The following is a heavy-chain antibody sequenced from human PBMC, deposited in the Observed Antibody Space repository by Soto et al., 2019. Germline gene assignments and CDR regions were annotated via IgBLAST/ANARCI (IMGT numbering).Heavy chain of an antibody. V-gene: IGHV4-31*03. CDR2: IYYSGST. CDR1: GVSISSGGYY. CDR3: ARVVPMTYYYDSRGYSYFDY. D-gene: IGHD3-22*01. Sequence: KPSETLSLTCTVSGVSISSGGYYWSWMGQHPGKGLEWIGYIYYSGSTYYNPSLKSRVTISVDTSKNQFSLKLSSVTAADTAVYYCARVVPMTYYYDSRGYSYFDYWGQGTLVTVSS. J-gene: IGHJ4*02.